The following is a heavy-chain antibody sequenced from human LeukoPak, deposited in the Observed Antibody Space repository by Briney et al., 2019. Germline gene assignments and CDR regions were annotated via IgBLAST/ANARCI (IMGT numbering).Heavy chain of an antibody. D-gene: IGHD2-2*01. CDR2: IYSDGNTT. Sequence: GGSLRLSCAASGFTFSSYWMHWVRQAPGKGLVWVSRIYSDGNTTNYADSVKGRFTISRDNAKNTLYLQMNSPRAEDTAVYYCARDQGSTSRGIDYWGQGTLVTVSS. J-gene: IGHJ4*02. CDR1: GFTFSSYW. CDR3: ARDQGSTSRGIDY. V-gene: IGHV3-74*01.